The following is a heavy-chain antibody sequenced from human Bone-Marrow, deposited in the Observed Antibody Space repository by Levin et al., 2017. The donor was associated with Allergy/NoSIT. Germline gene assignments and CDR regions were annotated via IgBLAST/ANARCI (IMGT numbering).Heavy chain of an antibody. CDR1: GGSISSYY. D-gene: IGHD2-2*02. V-gene: IGHV4-59*01. CDR3: ARGTPIVVVPAAIGPYNWFDP. J-gene: IGHJ5*02. CDR2: IYYSGST. Sequence: HSQTLSLTCTVSGGSISSYYWSWIRQPPGKGLEWIGYIYYSGSTNYNPSLKSRVTISVDTSKNQFSLKLSSVTAADTAVYYCARGTPIVVVPAAIGPYNWFDPWGQGTLVTVSS.